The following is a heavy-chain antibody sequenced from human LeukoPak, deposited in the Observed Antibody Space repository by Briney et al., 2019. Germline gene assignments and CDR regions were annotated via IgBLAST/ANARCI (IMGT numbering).Heavy chain of an antibody. CDR2: IYYSGST. V-gene: IGHV4-59*12. D-gene: IGHD6-6*01. J-gene: IGHJ4*02. CDR1: GGSISNYY. CDR3: ARGQHSSSFDY. Sequence: PSETLSLTCTVSGGSISNYYWSWIRQPPGKGLEWIGYIYYSGSTNYNPSLKSRVTISVDTSKNQFSLKLSSVTAADTAVYYCARGQHSSSFDYWGQGTLVTVSS.